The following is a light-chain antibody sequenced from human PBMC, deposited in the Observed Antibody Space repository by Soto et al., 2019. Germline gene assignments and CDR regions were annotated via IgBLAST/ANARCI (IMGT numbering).Light chain of an antibody. J-gene: IGLJ1*01. CDR1: RSDVGDYNY. Sequence: QSVLTQPASVSGSPGQSITISCTGTRSDVGDYNYVSWYQQHPGKAPKLMIYDVSNRPSGVSNRFSGSKSGNTASLTISGLQAEDEADYYCSSYTSTSNYVFGTGTKLTVL. CDR3: SSYTSTSNYV. V-gene: IGLV2-14*01. CDR2: DVS.